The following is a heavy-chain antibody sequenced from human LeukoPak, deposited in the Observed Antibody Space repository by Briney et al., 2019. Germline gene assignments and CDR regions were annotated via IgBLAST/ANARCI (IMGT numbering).Heavy chain of an antibody. Sequence: PGGSLRLSCSASGFTFSSYAMHWVRQAPGKGLEWVSSISGSGGSTFYADSVKGRFTISRDNSKNTLYLQMNSLRAEDTAVYFCAKQYCSSISCSKYYFDYWGQGTLVTVSS. CDR3: AKQYCSSISCSKYYFDY. CDR1: GFTFSSYA. V-gene: IGHV3-23*01. CDR2: ISGSGGST. J-gene: IGHJ4*02. D-gene: IGHD2-2*01.